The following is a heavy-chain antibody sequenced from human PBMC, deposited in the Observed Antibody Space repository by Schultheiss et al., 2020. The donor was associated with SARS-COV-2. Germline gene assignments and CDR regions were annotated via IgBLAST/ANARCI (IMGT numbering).Heavy chain of an antibody. CDR2: LSSSSGYI. D-gene: IGHD1-7*01. Sequence: GESLKISCVASGFTFSTYSMKWVRQAPGKGLEWVSSLSSSSGYIYYADSVKGRFTISRDNTKNTLYLQMNSLRAEDTAVYYCAREWPFVPGTIRVGGMDVWGQGTTVTVSS. V-gene: IGHV3-21*01. J-gene: IGHJ6*02. CDR1: GFTFSTYS. CDR3: AREWPFVPGTIRVGGMDV.